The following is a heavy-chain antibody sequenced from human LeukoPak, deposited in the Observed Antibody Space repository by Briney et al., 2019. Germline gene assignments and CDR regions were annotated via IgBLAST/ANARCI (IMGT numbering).Heavy chain of an antibody. Sequence: GASVKVSCKASGGTFSSYTISWVRQAPRQGLEWMGGIIPIFGTTNYAQKFQGRVTITAGESTSTAYMELSSLRSEDTAVYFCARGGSSSWHYYFDYWGQGTLVTVSS. CDR1: GGTFSSYT. J-gene: IGHJ4*02. D-gene: IGHD6-13*01. CDR3: ARGGSSSWHYYFDY. CDR2: IIPIFGTT. V-gene: IGHV1-69*13.